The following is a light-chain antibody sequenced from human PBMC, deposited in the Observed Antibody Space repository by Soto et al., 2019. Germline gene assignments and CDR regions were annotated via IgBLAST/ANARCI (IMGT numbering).Light chain of an antibody. Sequence: EIVLTQSPGTLSLPPGERATLSCRASQSVSTSYLAWYQQKPGQAPRLLIYGASSRATGIPDRFSGSGSGADFTLTISRLEPEDFAVYYCQQYGSVPLTFGGGTKVEIK. J-gene: IGKJ4*01. V-gene: IGKV3-20*01. CDR3: QQYGSVPLT. CDR2: GAS. CDR1: QSVSTSY.